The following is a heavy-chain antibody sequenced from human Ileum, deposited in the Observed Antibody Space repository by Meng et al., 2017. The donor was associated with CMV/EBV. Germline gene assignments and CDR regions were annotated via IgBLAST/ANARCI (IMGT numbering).Heavy chain of an antibody. CDR1: GYTFTGYY. D-gene: IGHD2-2*01. Sequence: ASVKVSCKASGYTFTGYYMHWVRQAPGQGLEWMGWINPNSGGTNYAQKFQGRVTMTRDTSISTAYMELSRLRSDDTAVYYCARELVVPLGYYYYGMDVWGQGTTVTVSS. J-gene: IGHJ6*02. CDR2: INPNSGGT. V-gene: IGHV1-2*02. CDR3: ARELVVPLGYYYYGMDV.